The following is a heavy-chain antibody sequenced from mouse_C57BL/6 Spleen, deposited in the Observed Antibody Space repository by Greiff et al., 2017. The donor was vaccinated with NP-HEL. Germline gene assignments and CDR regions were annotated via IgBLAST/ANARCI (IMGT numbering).Heavy chain of an antibody. J-gene: IGHJ1*03. CDR1: GYTFTSYW. D-gene: IGHD1-1*01. CDR2: IDPSDSYT. V-gene: IGHV1-50*01. CDR3: ARWKGPITTVVGYFDV. Sequence: VQLPQPGAELVKPGASVKLSCKASGYTFTSYWMQWVKQRPGQGLEWIGEIDPSDSYTNYNQKFKGKATLTVDTSSSTAYMQLSSLTSEDSAVYYCARWKGPITTVVGYFDVWGTGTTVTVSS.